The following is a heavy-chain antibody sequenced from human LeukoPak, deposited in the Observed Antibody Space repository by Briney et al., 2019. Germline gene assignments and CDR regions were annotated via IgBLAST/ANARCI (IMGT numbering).Heavy chain of an antibody. D-gene: IGHD5-12*01. CDR3: AAGVVATIRCPCDY. Sequence: PSETLSLTCTVSGGSISSYYWSWIRQPPGKGLEWIGYIYYSGSTNYNPSLKSRVTISVDTSKNQFSLKLSSVTAADTAVYYCAAGVVATIRCPCDYWGQGTLVSVSS. CDR1: GGSISSYY. CDR2: IYYSGST. V-gene: IGHV4-59*01. J-gene: IGHJ4*02.